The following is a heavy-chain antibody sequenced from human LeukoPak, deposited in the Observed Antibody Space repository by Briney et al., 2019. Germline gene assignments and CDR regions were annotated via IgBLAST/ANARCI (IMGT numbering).Heavy chain of an antibody. D-gene: IGHD2-2*02. Sequence: GGSLRLSCAASGVTFSSYWMSWVRQAPGKGLEWVANIKQDGSEKYYVDSVNGRFTISRDNAKNSLYLQMNSLRAEDTAVYYCARVGDIVVVPAAIGYMDVWGKGTTVTVSS. J-gene: IGHJ6*03. CDR3: ARVGDIVVVPAAIGYMDV. CDR1: GVTFSSYW. CDR2: IKQDGSEK. V-gene: IGHV3-7*01.